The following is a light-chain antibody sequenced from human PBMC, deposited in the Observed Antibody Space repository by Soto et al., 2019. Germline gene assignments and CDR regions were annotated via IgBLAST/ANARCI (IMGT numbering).Light chain of an antibody. V-gene: IGKV3-15*01. Sequence: EIVMTQSPATPCVSPGERATLSCRAGQGVTTNFAWYQQKSGQSPRLLIYDVSIRATGVPARFSGTGSETDFTLTISGLQSEDSAVYFCQQYNNWPFSFGQGTRREIK. J-gene: IGKJ5*01. CDR1: QGVTTN. CDR3: QQYNNWPFS. CDR2: DVS.